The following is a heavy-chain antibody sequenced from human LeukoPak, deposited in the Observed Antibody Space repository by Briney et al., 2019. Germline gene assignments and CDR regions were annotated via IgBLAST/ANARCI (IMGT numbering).Heavy chain of an antibody. V-gene: IGHV1-3*01. J-gene: IGHJ6*04. CDR2: INAGSGNT. Sequence: ASVKVSCKASGYTFTSYAMHWVRQAPGQRLEWMGWINAGSGNTKYSQKFQGRVTITRDTSASTAYMELSSLRSEDTAVYYCARGLGYCSGGSCYSYGMDVWGKGTTVTVSS. CDR3: ARGLGYCSGGSCYSYGMDV. CDR1: GYTFTSYA. D-gene: IGHD2-15*01.